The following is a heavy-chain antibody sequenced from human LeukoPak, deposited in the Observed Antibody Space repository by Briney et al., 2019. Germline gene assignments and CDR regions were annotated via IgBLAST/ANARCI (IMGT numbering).Heavy chain of an antibody. CDR3: ARSLPASAIDY. Sequence: NTSETLSLTCTVSGGSISTYYWSWNRQPPGKGLESIGYIDYSGSTNYNPSLKSRVTISVDTSKNQFSLKLTSVTAADTAVYYCARSLPASAIDYWGQGTLVTVSS. J-gene: IGHJ4*02. CDR2: IDYSGST. V-gene: IGHV4-59*08. D-gene: IGHD2-2*01. CDR1: GGSISTYY.